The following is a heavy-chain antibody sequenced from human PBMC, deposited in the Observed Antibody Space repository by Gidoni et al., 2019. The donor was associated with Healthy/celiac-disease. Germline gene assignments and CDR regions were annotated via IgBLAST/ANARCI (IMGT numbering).Heavy chain of an antibody. Sequence: QVQLVESGGGVVQPGRSLRLSCAASGFTFSSYGMHWVRQAPGKGLEWVAVIWYDGSNKYYADSVKGRFTISRDNSKNTLYLQMNSLRAEDTAVYYCARGVYDSSGYYYFDYWGQGTLVTVSS. CDR2: IWYDGSNK. V-gene: IGHV3-33*01. J-gene: IGHJ4*02. CDR3: ARGVYDSSGYYYFDY. D-gene: IGHD3-22*01. CDR1: GFTFSSYG.